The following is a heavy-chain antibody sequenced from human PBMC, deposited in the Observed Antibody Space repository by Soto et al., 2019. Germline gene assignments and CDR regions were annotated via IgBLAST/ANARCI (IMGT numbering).Heavy chain of an antibody. CDR3: ARESGQSLAVDY. J-gene: IGHJ4*02. Sequence: QVQLVQSGAEVKKPGASVKVSCKASGYTFTSYAMHWVRQTPGQRLEWMGWINAGNGNTKYSQKFQGRVTITRDTSASTAYMELSSLRSEDTAVYFCARESGQSLAVDYWGQGTLVTVSS. CDR1: GYTFTSYA. CDR2: INAGNGNT. V-gene: IGHV1-3*01. D-gene: IGHD6-19*01.